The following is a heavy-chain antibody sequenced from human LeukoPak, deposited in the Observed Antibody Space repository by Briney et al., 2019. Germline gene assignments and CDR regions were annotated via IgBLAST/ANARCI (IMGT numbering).Heavy chain of an antibody. V-gene: IGHV3-23*01. CDR2: ISGSGGST. CDR3: AKVGEYQLLLYAFDM. Sequence: GGSLRLSCVASGFTFSSYEMNWVRQAPGKGLEWVSAISGSGGSTYYADSVKGRFTISRDNSKNALYLQMNSLRAEDTAVYYCAKVGEYQLLLYAFDMWGQGTMVTVSS. CDR1: GFTFSSYE. J-gene: IGHJ3*02. D-gene: IGHD2-2*01.